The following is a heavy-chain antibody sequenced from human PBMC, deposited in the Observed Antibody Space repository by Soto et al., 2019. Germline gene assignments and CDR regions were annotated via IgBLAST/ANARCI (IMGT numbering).Heavy chain of an antibody. CDR1: GGSFSGYY. V-gene: IGHV4-34*01. CDR2: INHSGST. J-gene: IGHJ6*03. Sequence: SETLSLTCAVYGGSFSGYYWSWIRQPPGKGLEWIGEINHSGSTNYNPSLKSRVTISVDTSKNQFSLKLSSVTAADTAVYYCARGYGRADMDVWGKGTTVTVSS. CDR3: ARGYGRADMDV. D-gene: IGHD4-17*01.